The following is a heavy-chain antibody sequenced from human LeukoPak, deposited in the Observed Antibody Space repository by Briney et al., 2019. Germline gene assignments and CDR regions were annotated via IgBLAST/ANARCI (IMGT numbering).Heavy chain of an antibody. CDR1: GFTFTNYA. J-gene: IGHJ5*02. CDR2: ISGSGGST. CDR3: AKEPRGSGWYNWFDP. D-gene: IGHD6-19*01. V-gene: IGHV3-23*01. Sequence: GGSLRLSCAASGFTFTNYAVSWVRQAPGKGLEWVSAISGSGGSTYYADSVKGRFTISRDNSKNTLYLQMNSLRAEDTAVYYCAKEPRGSGWYNWFDPWGQGTLVTVSS.